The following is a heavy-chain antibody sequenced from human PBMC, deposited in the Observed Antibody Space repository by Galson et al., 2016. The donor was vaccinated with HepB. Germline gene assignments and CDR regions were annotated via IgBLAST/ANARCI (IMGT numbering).Heavy chain of an antibody. D-gene: IGHD4-23*01. CDR2: INSDGTIS. Sequence: SLRLSCAASGFAFSSHWMHWVRQDLGKGLVWVSRINSDGTISNYAGSVKGRFTISRDNAKNTLYLQMNSLRAEDTALYFCVRDHSVVPTTAYNWFDPWGRGTLVTVSS. CDR3: VRDHSVVPTTAYNWFDP. CDR1: GFAFSSHW. V-gene: IGHV3-74*01. J-gene: IGHJ5*02.